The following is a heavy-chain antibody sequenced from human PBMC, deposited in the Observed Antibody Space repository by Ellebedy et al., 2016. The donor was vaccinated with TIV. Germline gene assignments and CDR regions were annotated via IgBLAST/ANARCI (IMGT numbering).Heavy chain of an antibody. CDR3: ARESYDILTGQTYGMDV. J-gene: IGHJ6*02. V-gene: IGHV4-61*08. D-gene: IGHD3-9*01. Sequence: SETLSLTCTVSGDSVSNGGFFWNWIRQPPGKGLEWIGYIYHSGTTNYNPSLKSRVTMSLDTSKNQFSLHLSSVTAADTAVYYCARESYDILTGQTYGMDVWGQGTTVTVSS. CDR1: GDSVSNGGFF. CDR2: IYHSGTT.